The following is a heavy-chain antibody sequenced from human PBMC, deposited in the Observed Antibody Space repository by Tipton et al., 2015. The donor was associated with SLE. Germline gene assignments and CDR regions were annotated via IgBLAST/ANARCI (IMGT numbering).Heavy chain of an antibody. CDR1: GGSISSYY. D-gene: IGHD2-15*01. Sequence: TLSLTCTVSGGSISSYYWSWIRQPPGKGLECIGNVFYNGITNDNPSLKSRITISVDSSKNQFSLRLNSVTAADTAVYYCAREEDSGGGILDYWGQGILVTVSS. J-gene: IGHJ4*02. CDR2: VFYNGIT. V-gene: IGHV4-59*01. CDR3: AREEDSGGGILDY.